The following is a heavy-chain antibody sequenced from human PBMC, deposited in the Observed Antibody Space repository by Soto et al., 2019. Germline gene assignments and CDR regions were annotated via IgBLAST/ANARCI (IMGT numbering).Heavy chain of an antibody. D-gene: IGHD3-10*01. J-gene: IGHJ3*02. V-gene: IGHV1-69*13. Sequence: SVKVSCKASGGTFSSYAISWVRQAPGQGLEWMGGIIPIFGTANYAQKFQGRVTITADESTSTAYMELSSLRSEDTAVYYCARSEERESAGASDIWGQGTMVTVSS. CDR2: IIPIFGTA. CDR1: GGTFSSYA. CDR3: ARSEERESAGASDI.